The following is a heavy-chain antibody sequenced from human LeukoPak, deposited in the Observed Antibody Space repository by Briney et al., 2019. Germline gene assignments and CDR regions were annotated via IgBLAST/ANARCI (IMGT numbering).Heavy chain of an antibody. D-gene: IGHD2-21*02. CDR2: INEDGSVK. Sequence: GGSLRLSCAVSGGTFSAYWMAWVRQSPGKGLEWVAEINEDGSVKYYVDSMKGRLTISRDNAKNSLYLQMNSLGVEDTAVYYCAKVPRDSDCYWGQGTLVTVSS. V-gene: IGHV3-7*01. J-gene: IGHJ4*02. CDR1: GGTFSAYW. CDR3: AKVPRDSDCY.